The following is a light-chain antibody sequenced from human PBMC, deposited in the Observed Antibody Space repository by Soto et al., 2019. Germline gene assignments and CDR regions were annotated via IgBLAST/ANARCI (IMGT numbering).Light chain of an antibody. J-gene: IGKJ2*01. CDR1: QGISTW. V-gene: IGKV1-12*02. Sequence: DIQMTQSPSSVSASVGDSVTITCRASQGISTWLAWYQPKPEKAPKLLIYTASRLQSAVPSRFSGSGSGTDFTLTISSLQPEDFATYYGQHYCSFPYTFGQGTKLEIK. CDR2: TAS. CDR3: QHYCSFPYT.